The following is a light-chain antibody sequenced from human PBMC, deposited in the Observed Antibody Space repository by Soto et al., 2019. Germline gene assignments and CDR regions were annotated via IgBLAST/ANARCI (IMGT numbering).Light chain of an antibody. J-gene: IGKJ4*01. CDR3: QQYNDWPPFT. Sequence: IVMRQYPGTLSVSPGERATLCCRASLSVSGSLAGYQQKPHQAPRLLIHGASTRATAIPTRFSGSGSGTEFTLTISSLQSEDFAVYYCQQYNDWPPFTFGGGTKVDIK. CDR1: LSVSGS. CDR2: GAS. V-gene: IGKV3-15*01.